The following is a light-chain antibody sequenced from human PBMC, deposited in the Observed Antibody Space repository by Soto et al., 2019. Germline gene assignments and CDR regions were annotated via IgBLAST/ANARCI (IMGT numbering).Light chain of an antibody. Sequence: QSALTQPRSVSWSPGQSVTISCTGTSGDVGGYNFVSWYQQHPGKVPTLVIFDVSHRPSGVPDRFSGSKSGNTASLTISGLQAEDEADYYCCSYGGSYTWVFGGGTKLTVL. CDR1: SGDVGGYNF. CDR3: CSYGGSYTWV. V-gene: IGLV2-11*01. J-gene: IGLJ2*01. CDR2: DVS.